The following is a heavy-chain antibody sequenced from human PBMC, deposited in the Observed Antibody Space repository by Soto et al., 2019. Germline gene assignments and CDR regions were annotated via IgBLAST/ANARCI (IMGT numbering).Heavy chain of an antibody. V-gene: IGHV1-69*13. CDR2: IIPIFGTA. CDR1: GGTFSSYA. D-gene: IGHD3-10*01. J-gene: IGHJ6*03. Sequence: ASVKVSCKASGGTFSSYAISWERQAPGQGLEWMGGIIPIFGTANYAQKFQGRVTITADESTSTAYMELSSLRSEDTAVYYCERSEYGSGSYYYYYYYMDVWGKGTTVTVSS. CDR3: ERSEYGSGSYYYYYYYMDV.